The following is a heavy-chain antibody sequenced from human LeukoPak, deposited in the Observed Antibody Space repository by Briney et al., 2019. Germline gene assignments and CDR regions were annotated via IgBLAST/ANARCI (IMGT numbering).Heavy chain of an antibody. CDR1: GGTFSSYA. J-gene: IGHJ6*03. CDR2: IIPIFGTA. V-gene: IGHV1-69*05. Sequence: GASVKVSCKASGGTFSSYAISWVRQAPGQGLEWMGGIIPIFGTANYAQKFQGRVTITTDESTSTAYMELSSLRSEDTAVYYCASDHYCSSTSCYYYMDVWGKGTTVTVSS. D-gene: IGHD2-2*01. CDR3: ASDHYCSSTSCYYYMDV.